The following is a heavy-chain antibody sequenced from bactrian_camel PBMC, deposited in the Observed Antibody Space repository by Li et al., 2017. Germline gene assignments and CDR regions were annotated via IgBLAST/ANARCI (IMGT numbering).Heavy chain of an antibody. J-gene: IGHJ6*01. CDR3: AADFRDGLGFGCASADSGY. D-gene: IGHD5*01. Sequence: VQLVESGGGSVQPGESLRLSCTATTRFSTDFLDSDMGWYRQTPGNECELVASVSAGGITLYGDSVKGRFAISRDDHKKMLYLQMNELQPEDTAVYYCAADFRDGLGFGCASADSGYWGQGTQVTVS. V-gene: IGHV3S53*01. CDR2: VSAGGIT. CDR1: TRFSTDFLDSD.